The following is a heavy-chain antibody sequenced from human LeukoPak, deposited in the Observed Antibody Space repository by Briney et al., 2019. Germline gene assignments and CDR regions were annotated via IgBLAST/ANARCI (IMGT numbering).Heavy chain of an antibody. V-gene: IGHV3-48*03. J-gene: IGHJ5*02. CDR2: ITISGHTK. CDR3: ARGDPHADL. CDR1: GFDLNTYE. Sequence: HAGGSLRLSCAASGFDLNTYEMNWVRQAPGKVLEWIADITISGHTKSYADSVKGRFTISRDNAGTSLYLQMSSLTVEDTGVYYCARGDPHADLWGQGTLVTVSS.